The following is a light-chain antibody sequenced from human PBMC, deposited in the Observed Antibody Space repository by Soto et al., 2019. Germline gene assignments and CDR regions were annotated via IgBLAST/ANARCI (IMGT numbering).Light chain of an antibody. CDR1: SSDVGGYNY. CDR3: SSYTSSSTLYV. Sequence: QSVLTQPASVSGSPGQSITISCTGTSSDVGGYNYVSWYQQHPGKAPKLMIYDVSNRPSGVSNRFSGSKSGNTASLTISGFQAEDEADYYCSSYTSSSTLYVFGTGTKVTV. CDR2: DVS. V-gene: IGLV2-14*01. J-gene: IGLJ1*01.